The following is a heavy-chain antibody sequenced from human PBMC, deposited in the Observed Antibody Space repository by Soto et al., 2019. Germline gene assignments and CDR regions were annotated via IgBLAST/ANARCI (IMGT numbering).Heavy chain of an antibody. CDR1: GYTFTNYG. J-gene: IGHJ4*02. Sequence: QVQLVQSGAEVKKPGASVKVSCKASGYTFTNYGISWVRQAPGQGLEWMGWISANNGNTNYAQKLQGSVTMTTDQSTSTAYMERRSLRSDDTAVYYCARDRGSYALDYWGQGTLVTVSS. CDR2: ISANNGNT. D-gene: IGHD1-26*01. V-gene: IGHV1-18*01. CDR3: ARDRGSYALDY.